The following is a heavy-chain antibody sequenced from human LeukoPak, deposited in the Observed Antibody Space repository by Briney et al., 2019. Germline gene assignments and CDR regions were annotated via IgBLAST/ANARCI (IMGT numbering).Heavy chain of an antibody. CDR3: ARRSTGTTSFDY. V-gene: IGHV1-69*05. J-gene: IGHJ4*02. CDR2: IFPIFGTA. CDR1: GGTFSSYA. D-gene: IGHD1-7*01. Sequence: ASVKVSCKASGGTFSSYAISWVRQAPGQGLEWMGGIFPIFGTANYAQKFQGRVTITTDESTSTAYMELSSLRSEDTAVYYCARRSTGTTSFDYWGQGTLVTVSS.